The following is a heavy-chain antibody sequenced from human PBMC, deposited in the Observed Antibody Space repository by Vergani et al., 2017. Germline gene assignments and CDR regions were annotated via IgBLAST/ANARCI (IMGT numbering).Heavy chain of an antibody. CDR2: INHSGST. CDR3: AGGQRYSSSWYRGYFQH. CDR1: GGSFSGYY. V-gene: IGHV4-34*01. Sequence: QVQLQQWGAGLLKPSETLSLTCAVYGGSFSGYYWSWIRQPPGKGLEWIGEINHSGSTNYNPSLKSRVTISVDTSKNQFSLKLSSVTAADTAVYYFAGGQRYSSSWYRGYFQHWGQGTLVTVSS. D-gene: IGHD6-13*01. J-gene: IGHJ1*01.